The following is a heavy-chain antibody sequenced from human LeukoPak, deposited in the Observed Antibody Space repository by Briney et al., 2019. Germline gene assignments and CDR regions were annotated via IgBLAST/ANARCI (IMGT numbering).Heavy chain of an antibody. J-gene: IGHJ4*02. CDR1: GYSFTSYW. CDR3: ARHEIEDVAVAGTVDY. D-gene: IGHD6-19*01. V-gene: IGHV5-51*01. Sequence: GESLKTSCKGPGYSFTSYWIGWVRQIPGKGLGWMGIIYPGDSDTRYSPSFQGQVTISADKSISTAYLQWSSLKASDTAMYYCARHEIEDVAVAGTVDYWGQGTLVTVSS. CDR2: IYPGDSDT.